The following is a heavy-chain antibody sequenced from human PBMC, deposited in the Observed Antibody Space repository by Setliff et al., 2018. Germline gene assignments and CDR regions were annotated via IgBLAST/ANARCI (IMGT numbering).Heavy chain of an antibody. Sequence: SETLSLTCTVSGGSIRNYYWSWIRQPPGKGLEWIGYIYYSGSTNYNPSLKSRVTISVDTSKNQFSLKLSSVTAADTAVYYCARAYSSSWYSSRYYFDYWGQGTLVTVSS. V-gene: IGHV4-59*01. D-gene: IGHD6-13*01. CDR3: ARAYSSSWYSSRYYFDY. J-gene: IGHJ4*02. CDR2: IYYSGST. CDR1: GGSIRNYY.